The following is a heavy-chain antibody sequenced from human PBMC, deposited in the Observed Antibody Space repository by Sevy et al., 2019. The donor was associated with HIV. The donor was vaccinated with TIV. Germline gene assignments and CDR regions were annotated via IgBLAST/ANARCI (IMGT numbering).Heavy chain of an antibody. CDR3: ASHYYDSTGYYFPLEY. J-gene: IGHJ4*02. CDR1: GFTFSTYA. CDR2: ISDDGNNK. V-gene: IGHV3-30*04. Sequence: GGSLRLSCTAFGFTFSTYAMYWVRQAPGKGLEWLAVISDDGNNKDYADSVKGRFTISRDNSKNTLYLQMNSLRADDTAVYHCASHYYDSTGYYFPLEYWGQGTRVTVSS. D-gene: IGHD3-22*01.